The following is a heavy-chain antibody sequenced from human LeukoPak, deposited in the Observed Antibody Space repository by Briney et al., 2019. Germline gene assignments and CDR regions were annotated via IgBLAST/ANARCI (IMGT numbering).Heavy chain of an antibody. D-gene: IGHD2-2*01. CDR2: TYCRSKWYN. J-gene: IGHJ5*02. Sequence: SQTLSLTCAISGDSVSSNSAAWNWIRQSPSRGLEWLGRTYCRSKWYNDYAVSVKSRITINPDTSKNQFSLQLNSVTPEDTAVYYCARVGLYCSSTSCYFDPWGQGTLVTVSS. V-gene: IGHV6-1*01. CDR3: ARVGLYCSSTSCYFDP. CDR1: GDSVSSNSAA.